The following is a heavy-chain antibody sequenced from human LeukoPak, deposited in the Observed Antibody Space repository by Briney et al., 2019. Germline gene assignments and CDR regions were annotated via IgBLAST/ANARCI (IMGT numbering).Heavy chain of an antibody. V-gene: IGHV4-38-2*02. CDR2: IFHSGST. D-gene: IGHD1-14*01. Sequence: SETLSLTCSVSGYSISSGFYWGWIRQPPGKGLEWIGSIFHSGSTYYNPSLKSRVTISVDTSKNQFSLKLSSVTAADTAVYYCARRRRVYYYYYMDVWGKGTTVTISS. CDR3: ARRRRVYYYYYMDV. J-gene: IGHJ6*03. CDR1: GYSISSGFY.